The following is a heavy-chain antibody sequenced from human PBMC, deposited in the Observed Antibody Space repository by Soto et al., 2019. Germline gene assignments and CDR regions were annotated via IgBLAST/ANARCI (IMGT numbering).Heavy chain of an antibody. CDR2: ISYDGSVK. D-gene: IGHD1-1*01. V-gene: IGHV3-30*03. CDR3: ASDSGPYKY. J-gene: IGHJ4*02. CDR1: GFMFSTYG. Sequence: QVQLLQSGGGVVQPGRSLRLSCVASGFMFSTYGMHWVRQAPGKGLEWVALISYDGSVKYHADFVKGRFTISRDNSKNTLYLQMDTLGPADTAVYFCASDSGPYKYWGQGSLVTGSS.